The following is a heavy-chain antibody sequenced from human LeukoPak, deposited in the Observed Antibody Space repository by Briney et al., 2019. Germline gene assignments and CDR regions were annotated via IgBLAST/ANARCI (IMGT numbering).Heavy chain of an antibody. CDR1: GYTFTGNY. CDR3: ARVLNYYDSSGYYCYYFYY. CDR2: INPNSGGT. V-gene: IGHV1-2*02. Sequence: ASVQVSCKASGYTFTGNYIHWVRQAPRQGLEWMGWINPNSGGTNYAQKFQGRVTMTRDTSISTAYMELSRLRSDDTALYYCARVLNYYDSSGYYCYYFYYWGQGNLVTASS. D-gene: IGHD3-22*01. J-gene: IGHJ4*02.